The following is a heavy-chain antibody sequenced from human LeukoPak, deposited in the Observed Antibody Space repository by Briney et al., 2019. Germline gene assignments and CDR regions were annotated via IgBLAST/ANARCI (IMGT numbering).Heavy chain of an antibody. Sequence: GRSLRLSCAASGFTFSGYGMHWVRQAPGKGLEWVAVIWYDGSNKYYADSVKGRFTISRDNSKNTLYLQTNSLKAEDTAVYYCARPPMVRGVIITGDDVFDIWGQGTMVTVSS. CDR1: GFTFSGYG. CDR3: ARPPMVRGVIITGDDVFDI. CDR2: IWYDGSNK. V-gene: IGHV3-33*01. D-gene: IGHD3-10*01. J-gene: IGHJ3*02.